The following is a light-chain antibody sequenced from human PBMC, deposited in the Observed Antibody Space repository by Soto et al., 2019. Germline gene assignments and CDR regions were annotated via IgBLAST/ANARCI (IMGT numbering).Light chain of an antibody. Sequence: QSALTQPASVSGSPGQSITISCTGTSSDVGSYNLVSWYQQHPAKDPKLMIYEGSKRPSGVSNRFSGSKSGNTASLTISGLQAEYEADYYCCSYAGSSTYVFGTGTKLTVL. CDR2: EGS. CDR3: CSYAGSSTYV. V-gene: IGLV2-23*01. J-gene: IGLJ1*01. CDR1: SSDVGSYNL.